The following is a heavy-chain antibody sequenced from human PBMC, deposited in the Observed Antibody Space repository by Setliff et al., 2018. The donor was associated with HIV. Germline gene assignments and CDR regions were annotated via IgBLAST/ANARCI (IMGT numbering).Heavy chain of an antibody. CDR1: GFTFSAHG. D-gene: IGHD5-12*01. V-gene: IGHV3-30*02. CDR3: VREALSRDGYSYFDY. CDR2: INYDDNYE. Sequence: GGSLRLSCAASGFTFSAHGMHWVRQAPGKGLEWVTFINYDDNYEYYADSVKGRFTISRDNSKSTVDLQMTSLTAEDTAVYYCVREALSRDGYSYFDYWGQGTLVTVSS. J-gene: IGHJ4*02.